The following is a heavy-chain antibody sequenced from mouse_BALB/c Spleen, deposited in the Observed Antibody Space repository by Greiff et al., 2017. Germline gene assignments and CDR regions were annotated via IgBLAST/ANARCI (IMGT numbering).Heavy chain of an antibody. J-gene: IGHJ2*01. V-gene: IGHV2-6-5*01. D-gene: IGHD1-1*01. CDR3: AKQGGRLRFYFDY. Sequence: QVQLQQSGPGLVAPSQSLSITCTVSGFSLTDYGVSWIRQPPGKGLEWLGVIWGGGSTYYNSALKSRLSISKDNSKSQVFLKMNSLQTDDTAMYYCAKQGGRLRFYFDYWGQGTTLTVSS. CDR2: IWGGGST. CDR1: GFSLTDYG.